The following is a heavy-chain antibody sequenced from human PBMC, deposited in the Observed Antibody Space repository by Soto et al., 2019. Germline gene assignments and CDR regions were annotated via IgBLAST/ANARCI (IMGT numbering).Heavy chain of an antibody. D-gene: IGHD5-18*01. Sequence: SVKVSCKASGGTFSSYAISWVRQAPGQGLEWMGGIIPIFGTANYAQKFQGRVTITADESTSTAYMELSSLRSEDTAVYYCAVRGYSYGYPYFDYWGQGTLVTVSS. V-gene: IGHV1-69*13. CDR3: AVRGYSYGYPYFDY. J-gene: IGHJ4*02. CDR1: GGTFSSYA. CDR2: IIPIFGTA.